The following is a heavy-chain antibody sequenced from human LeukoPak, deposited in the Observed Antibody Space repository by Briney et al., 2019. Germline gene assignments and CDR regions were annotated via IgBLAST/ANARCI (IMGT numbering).Heavy chain of an antibody. CDR3: ARALCDGRHCTSYQHMDV. J-gene: IGHJ6*03. V-gene: IGHV1-8*03. D-gene: IGHD2-2*01. CDR2: INPKTGNT. Sequence: ASVRASCKASGYTFTSYDINWVRQATGQGLEWMGWINPKTGNTGHAQRFQGRVTITRDTSTSTAYMELSSLTSEDTAVYYCARALCDGRHCTSYQHMDVWGKGTTVTVSS. CDR1: GYTFTSYD.